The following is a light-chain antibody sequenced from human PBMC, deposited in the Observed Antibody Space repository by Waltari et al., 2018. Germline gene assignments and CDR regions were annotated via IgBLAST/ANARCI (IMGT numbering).Light chain of an antibody. CDR2: KDS. CDR1: LLAKKY. Sequence: SYELTQPSSVSVSPGQTARITCSGALLAKKYEGWFQQKPGQAPVLVVHKDSERPSGIPGRLSGSSSGTTVTLTISGAQVEDEADYYCYSAADNNRVFGGGTKLTV. CDR3: YSAADNNRV. J-gene: IGLJ2*01. V-gene: IGLV3-27*01.